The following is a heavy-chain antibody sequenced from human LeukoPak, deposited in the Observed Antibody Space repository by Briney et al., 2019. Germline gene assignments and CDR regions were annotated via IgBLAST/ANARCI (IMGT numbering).Heavy chain of an antibody. J-gene: IGHJ3*01. V-gene: IGHV4-34*01. D-gene: IGHD1-26*01. CDR1: GGSFSGYY. Sequence: PSETLSLTCAVYGGSFSGYYWSWIRQPPGKGLEWIGEINHSGSTNYNPSLKSRVTISVDTSKNQFSLKLSSVTAADTAMFYCARLLRPGGRTGDVFDLWGQGTLVTVSS. CDR3: ARLLRPGGRTGDVFDL. CDR2: INHSGST.